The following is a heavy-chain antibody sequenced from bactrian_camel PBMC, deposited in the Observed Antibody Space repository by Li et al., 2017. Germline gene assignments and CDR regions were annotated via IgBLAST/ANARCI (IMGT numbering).Heavy chain of an antibody. Sequence: QVQLVESGGGSVQAGGSLRLACVASEFTVSTDCMAWFRQVPGREREGVAGIDSGGSTTSTDSVKGRFTLSEDHAKSTLYLQMDSLQPGDGGMYYCAANVDYGLDCGRVVYDSWGQGTQVTVS. V-gene: IGHV3S9*01. J-gene: IGHJ4*01. CDR2: IDSGGST. CDR1: EFTVSTDC. CDR3: AANVDYGLDCGRVVYDS. D-gene: IGHD4*01.